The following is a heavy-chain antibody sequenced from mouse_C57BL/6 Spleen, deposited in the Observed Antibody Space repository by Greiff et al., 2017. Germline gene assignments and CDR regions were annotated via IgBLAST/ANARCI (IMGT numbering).Heavy chain of an antibody. V-gene: IGHV1-54*01. CDR3: ARAKLFDY. D-gene: IGHD1-3*01. J-gene: IGHJ2*01. Sequence: QVQLKESGAELVRPGTSVKVSCKASGYAFTNYLIEWVKQRPGQGLEWIGVINPGSGGTNYNEKFKGKATLTADKSSSTAYMQLSSLTSEDSAVYFCARAKLFDYWGQGTTLTVSS. CDR2: INPGSGGT. CDR1: GYAFTNYL.